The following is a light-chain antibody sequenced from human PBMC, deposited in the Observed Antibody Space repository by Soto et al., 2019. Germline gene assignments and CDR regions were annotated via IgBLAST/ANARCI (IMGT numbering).Light chain of an antibody. CDR1: SSDVGSYNL. Sequence: QSALTQPASVSGSPGQSITISCTGISSDVGSYNLVSWYQHHPGKGPKLMIYDGSNRPSGVSNRCSGSKSGSTASLTTSGLQAEDVADYYCCSFAGGATVGFGGGTKVTVL. J-gene: IGLJ2*01. CDR3: CSFAGGATVG. V-gene: IGLV2-23*01. CDR2: DGS.